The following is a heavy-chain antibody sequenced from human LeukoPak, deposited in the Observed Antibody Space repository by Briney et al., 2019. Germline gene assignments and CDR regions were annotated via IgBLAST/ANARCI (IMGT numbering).Heavy chain of an antibody. CDR1: GFTFSSYA. CDR2: ISGSGGST. D-gene: IGHD3-22*01. J-gene: IGHJ4*02. V-gene: IGHV3-23*01. CDR3: AKQPAPYYYDTFNGFDY. Sequence: GGTLRLSCAASGFTFSSYAMSWVRQAPGKGLEWVSAISGSGGSTYYADSAKGRFTISRDNSKNTLYVQMNSLRAEDTAVYYCAKQPAPYYYDTFNGFDYWGQGTLVTVSS.